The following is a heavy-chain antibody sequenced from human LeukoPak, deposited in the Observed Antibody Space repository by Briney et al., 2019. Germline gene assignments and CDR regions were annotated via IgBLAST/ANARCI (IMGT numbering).Heavy chain of an antibody. J-gene: IGHJ4*02. Sequence: GGSLRLSCAASGFTFSSYAMHWVRQAPGKGLEWVAVISYDGSNKYYADSVKGRFTICRDNSKNTLYLQMNSLRAEDTAVYYWARSAVDTAMVTDYWGQGTLVTVSS. CDR3: ARSAVDTAMVTDY. CDR1: GFTFSSYA. CDR2: ISYDGSNK. V-gene: IGHV3-30-3*01. D-gene: IGHD5-18*01.